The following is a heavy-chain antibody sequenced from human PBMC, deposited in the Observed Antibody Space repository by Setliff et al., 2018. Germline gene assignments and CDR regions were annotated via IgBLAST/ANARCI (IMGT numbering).Heavy chain of an antibody. CDR1: GFTFSRYW. CDR2: IMEDGSEK. V-gene: IGHV3-7*03. Sequence: PGGSLRLSCAASGFTFSRYWLTWVRQAQGKGREWVANIMEDGSEKYYMDSVKGRFTMSRDNGKNSMYLQMNRLRAEDMALYYCAKGYCSSTSCYVDYWGQGTLVTVSS. J-gene: IGHJ4*02. D-gene: IGHD2-2*01. CDR3: AKGYCSSTSCYVDY.